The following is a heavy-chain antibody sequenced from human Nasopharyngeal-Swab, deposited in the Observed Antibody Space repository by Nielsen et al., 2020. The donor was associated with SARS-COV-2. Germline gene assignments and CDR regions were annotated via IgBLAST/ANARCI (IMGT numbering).Heavy chain of an antibody. J-gene: IGHJ4*02. CDR3: TRGDGALTYFDY. D-gene: IGHD4-17*01. Sequence: ESPKISCAASGFTFSDHRMIWVRQAPGQGLEWVSYISGSGSTLYYADSVKGRITVSRDNAKSSGYLQMSSLRDEDTAVYYCTRGDGALTYFDYWGQGTLVSVSS. CDR1: GFTFSDHR. V-gene: IGHV3-48*02. CDR2: ISGSGSTL.